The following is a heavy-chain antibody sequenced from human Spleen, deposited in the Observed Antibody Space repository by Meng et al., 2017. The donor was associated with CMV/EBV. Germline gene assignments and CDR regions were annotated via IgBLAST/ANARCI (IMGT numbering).Heavy chain of an antibody. Sequence: GESLKISCAASGFAFNTYAMSWVRQAPGKGLEWVSAISGGGASTYYADSVKGRFTISRDNSKNTLYLQMNSLRAEDTAVYYCAKDRGDGYNYNYYGMDVWGQGTTVTVSS. CDR3: AKDRGDGYNYNYYGMDV. V-gene: IGHV3-23*01. J-gene: IGHJ6*02. CDR1: GFAFNTYA. D-gene: IGHD5-24*01. CDR2: ISGGGAST.